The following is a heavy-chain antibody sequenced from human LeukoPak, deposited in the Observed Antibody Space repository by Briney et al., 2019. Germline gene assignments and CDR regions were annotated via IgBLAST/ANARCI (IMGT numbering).Heavy chain of an antibody. CDR1: GYTFTGYY. D-gene: IGHD2-2*01. V-gene: IGHV1-2*02. Sequence: ASVKVSCKASGYTFTGYYMHWVRQAPGQGLEWMGWINPNSGGTNYAQKFQGRVTMTRDTSISTAYMGLSRLRSDDTAVYYCARTPIVVVPAASQLYYWGQGTLVTVSS. CDR2: INPNSGGT. CDR3: ARTPIVVVPAASQLYY. J-gene: IGHJ4*02.